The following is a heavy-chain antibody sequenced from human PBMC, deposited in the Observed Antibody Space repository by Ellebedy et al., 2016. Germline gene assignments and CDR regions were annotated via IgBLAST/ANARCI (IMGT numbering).Heavy chain of an antibody. V-gene: IGHV3-33*01. CDR3: ARNGDFTNRPLDY. J-gene: IGHJ4*02. CDR1: GFTFSSYG. D-gene: IGHD3-3*01. CDR2: IWYDGSNK. Sequence: GGSLRLXXAASGFTFSSYGMHWVRQAPGKGLEWVAVIWYDGSNKYYADSVKGRFTISRDNSKNTLYLQMNSLRAEDTAVYYCARNGDFTNRPLDYWGQGTLVTVSS.